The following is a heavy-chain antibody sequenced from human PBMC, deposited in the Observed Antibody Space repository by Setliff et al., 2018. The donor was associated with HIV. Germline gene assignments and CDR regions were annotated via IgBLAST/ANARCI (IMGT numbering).Heavy chain of an antibody. J-gene: IGHJ4*02. CDR2: VYNTGCT. D-gene: IGHD3-10*01. V-gene: IGHV4-39*01. CDR3: ARHTTWFSGYFDN. Sequence: SETLSLTCAVYGDSINSANSYWGWIRQPPGKGLEWVATVYNTGCTFYNPSLQSRFTISIDTSRHQFSLKVTSVTAADTAVYYCARHTTWFSGYFDNWGQGALVTVTS. CDR1: GDSINSANSY.